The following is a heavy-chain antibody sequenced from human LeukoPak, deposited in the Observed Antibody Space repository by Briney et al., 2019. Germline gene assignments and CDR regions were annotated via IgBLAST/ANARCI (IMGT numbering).Heavy chain of an antibody. CDR2: ISGSGGST. J-gene: IGHJ4*02. V-gene: IGHV3-23*01. CDR3: AKARSLWFGELAIFDY. D-gene: IGHD3-10*01. CDR1: GFTFSSYA. Sequence: GGSLRLSCAASGFTFSSYAMSWVRQAPGKGLEWASAISGSGGSTYYADSVKGRFTISRDNSKNTLYLQMNSLRAEDTAVYYCAKARSLWFGELAIFDYWGQGTLVTVSS.